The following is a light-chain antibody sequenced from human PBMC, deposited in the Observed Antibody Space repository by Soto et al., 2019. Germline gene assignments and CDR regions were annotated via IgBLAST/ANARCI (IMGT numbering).Light chain of an antibody. J-gene: IGKJ5*01. CDR2: AAS. V-gene: IGKV1-39*01. CDR1: EGISSY. Sequence: SASALSASKRDRVTFTFRASEGISSYLAWYQQKRGTAHNLLISAASALHSGLPSRFSGSGSGTDFPLTISSLPDEDLATYYCQQSYSPTSFGHGTLLEIK. CDR3: QQSYSPTS.